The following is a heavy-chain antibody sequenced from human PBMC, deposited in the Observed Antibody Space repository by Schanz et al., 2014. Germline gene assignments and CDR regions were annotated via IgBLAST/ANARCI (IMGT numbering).Heavy chain of an antibody. Sequence: EVQLVESGGGLVQPGRSLRLSCVASGFRFDDYAMHWVRQAPGKGLEWVSGMSWNAGSLGYGDSVKGRFTISRDNAKNTLYLEMNSLRAEDTAMYYCVSAYGEFLDHWGQGTLVTVSS. V-gene: IGHV3-9*01. D-gene: IGHD4-17*01. CDR1: GFRFDDYA. CDR3: VSAYGEFLDH. CDR2: MSWNAGSL. J-gene: IGHJ4*02.